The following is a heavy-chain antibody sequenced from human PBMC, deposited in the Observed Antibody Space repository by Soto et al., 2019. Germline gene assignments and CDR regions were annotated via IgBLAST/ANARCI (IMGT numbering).Heavy chain of an antibody. Sequence: PGGSLRLSCAASGFTFSSYAMHWVRQAPGKGLEWVAVISYDGSNKYYADSVKGRFTISRDNSKNTLYLQMNSLRAEDTAVYYCARVGDGYNWNYYYYYGMDVWGQGTTVTVSS. CDR1: GFTFSSYA. V-gene: IGHV3-30-3*01. CDR2: ISYDGSNK. CDR3: ARVGDGYNWNYYYYYGMDV. J-gene: IGHJ6*02. D-gene: IGHD5-12*01.